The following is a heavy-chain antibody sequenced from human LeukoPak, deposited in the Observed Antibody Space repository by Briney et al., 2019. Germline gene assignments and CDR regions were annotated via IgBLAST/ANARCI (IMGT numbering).Heavy chain of an antibody. CDR2: INPSGGST. V-gene: IGHV1-46*01. CDR3: ASVPTWEQLAAWY. J-gene: IGHJ4*02. D-gene: IGHD6-6*01. Sequence: VASVKVSCKASGYTFTSYYMHWVRQAPGQGLEWMGIINPSGGSTSYAQKFQGRVTMTRDTSTSTVYMELSSLGSEDTAVYYCASVPTWEQLAAWYWGQGTLVTVSS. CDR1: GYTFTSYY.